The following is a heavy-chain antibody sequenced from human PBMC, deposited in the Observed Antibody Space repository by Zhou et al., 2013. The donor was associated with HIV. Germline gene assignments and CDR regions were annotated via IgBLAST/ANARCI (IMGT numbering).Heavy chain of an antibody. J-gene: IGHJ5*02. V-gene: IGHV1-69*04. D-gene: IGHD2-15*01. CDR1: GGTFSSYA. Sequence: QVQLVQSGAEVKKPGSSVKVSCKASGGTFSSYAISWVRQAPGQGLEWMGRIIPILGIANYAQKFQGRVTITADKSTSTAYMELSSLRSEDTAVYYCARNRVVVAARLADWFDPLGPGEPWSPSPQ. CDR2: IIPILGIA. CDR3: ARNRVVVAARLADWFDP.